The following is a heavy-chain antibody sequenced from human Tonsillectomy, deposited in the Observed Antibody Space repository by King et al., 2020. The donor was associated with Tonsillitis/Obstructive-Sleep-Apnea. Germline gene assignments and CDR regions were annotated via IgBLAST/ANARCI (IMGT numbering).Heavy chain of an antibody. V-gene: IGHV3-7*04. J-gene: IGHJ3*02. CDR2: ITQDGRVK. Sequence: VQLVESGGGLVQPGGTLRLSCSASVFTFSNYWMTWVRQAPGKGREWVANITQDGRVKNHVDSAEGRFTNSRDNAKNSLHLQMNSQRAEDTAVYYCARDDGYCNTTRCYDAFDIWGQGTKVTVST. CDR3: ARDDGYCNTTRCYDAFDI. D-gene: IGHD2-2*01. CDR1: VFTFSNYW.